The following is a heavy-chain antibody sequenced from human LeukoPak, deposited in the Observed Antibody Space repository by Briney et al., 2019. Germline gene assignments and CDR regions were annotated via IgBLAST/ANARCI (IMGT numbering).Heavy chain of an antibody. D-gene: IGHD1-26*01. CDR1: GYTFTSYG. CDR3: ARDKVGATMTLDY. CDR2: ISAYNGNT. Sequence: ASVKVSCKASGYTFTSYGISWVRQAPGQGLEWMGWISAYNGNTNYAQKFQGRVTITTDESMSTAYMELSSLRSEDTAVYYCARDKVGATMTLDYWGQGTLVTVSS. J-gene: IGHJ4*02. V-gene: IGHV1-18*01.